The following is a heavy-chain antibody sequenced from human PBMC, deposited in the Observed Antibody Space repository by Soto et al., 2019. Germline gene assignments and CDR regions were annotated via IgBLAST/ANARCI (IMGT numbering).Heavy chain of an antibody. Sequence: ASVKVSCKASGYTFTSYYMHWVRQAPGQGLEWMGIINPSGGSTSYAQKFQGRVTITRDTSASTAYMELSSLRSEDTAVYYCARDRGSGIVVVPAASYGMDVWG. CDR3: ARDRGSGIVVVPAASYGMDV. J-gene: IGHJ6*02. D-gene: IGHD2-2*01. V-gene: IGHV1-46*01. CDR1: GYTFTSYY. CDR2: INPSGGST.